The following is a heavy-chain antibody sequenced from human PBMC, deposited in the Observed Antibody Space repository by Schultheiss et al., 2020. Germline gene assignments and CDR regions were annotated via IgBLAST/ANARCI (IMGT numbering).Heavy chain of an antibody. CDR3: ARGGDSLSSDY. Sequence: SETLSLTCTVSGGSVSSSYWSWIRQPPGKGLEWIGYIYHSGSTNYNPSLKSRVTISVDTSKNQFSLKLSSVTAADTAVYYCARGGDSLSSDYWGQGTLVTVSS. CDR1: GGSVSSSY. V-gene: IGHV4-59*02. J-gene: IGHJ4*02. CDR2: IYHSGST. D-gene: IGHD3-10*01.